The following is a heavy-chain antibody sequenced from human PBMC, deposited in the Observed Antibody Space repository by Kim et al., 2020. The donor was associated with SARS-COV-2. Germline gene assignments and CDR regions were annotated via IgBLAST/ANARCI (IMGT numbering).Heavy chain of an antibody. J-gene: IGHJ5*02. CDR3: ARTRGYSYGGERFDP. CDR1: GFTFSSYA. D-gene: IGHD5-18*01. V-gene: IGHV3-30*04. Sequence: GGSLRLSCAASGFTFSSYAMHWVRQAPGKGLEWVAVISYDGSNKYYADSVKGRFTISRDNSKNTLYLQMNSLRAEDTAVYYCARTRGYSYGGERFDPWG. CDR2: ISYDGSNK.